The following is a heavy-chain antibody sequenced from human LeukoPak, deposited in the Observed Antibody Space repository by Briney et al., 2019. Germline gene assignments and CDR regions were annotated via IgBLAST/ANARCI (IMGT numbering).Heavy chain of an antibody. J-gene: IGHJ6*03. Sequence: GGSLRLSCAASGFTFSSYSMNWVRQAPGKGLEWVSSISSSSSYIYYADSVKGRFTISRDNAKNSLYLQMNSLRAEDTAVYYCAKRGPVSTYFYMDVWGKGTTVTVSS. CDR3: AKRGPVSTYFYMDV. V-gene: IGHV3-21*04. CDR2: ISSSSSYI. CDR1: GFTFSSYS. D-gene: IGHD4-17*01.